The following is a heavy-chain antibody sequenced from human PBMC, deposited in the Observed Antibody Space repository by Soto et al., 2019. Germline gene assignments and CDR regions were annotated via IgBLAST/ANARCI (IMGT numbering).Heavy chain of an antibody. J-gene: IGHJ4*02. D-gene: IGHD1-20*01. Sequence: QGQLVESGGGVVQPGRYLRLSCVASVFDFKTYGMHWVRQAPGKGLEWVAVIGFDGTNIHYSDSVRGRFSISRDNSENTVSLQMNSLRVEDTALYYCVRTACVINNCSYRGVRWGQGTLVTV. CDR1: VFDFKTYG. CDR2: IGFDGTNI. V-gene: IGHV3-33*01. CDR3: VRTACVINNCSYRGVR.